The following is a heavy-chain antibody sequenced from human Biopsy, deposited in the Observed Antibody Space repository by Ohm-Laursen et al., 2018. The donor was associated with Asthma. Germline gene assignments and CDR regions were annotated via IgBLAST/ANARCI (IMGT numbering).Heavy chain of an antibody. D-gene: IGHD6-13*01. CDR1: GTHFGSYN. V-gene: IGHV3-30-3*01. CDR3: SRDTLGYYFDI. CDR2: ITFDGSTQ. Sequence: SLRLSCAASGTHFGSYNMHWARQAPGKGLEWVAVITFDGSTQHYGDSVKGRFTISRDNSKNMLFLQMNSLRAEDTAVYYCSRDTLGYYFDIWGQGTPVTVSS. J-gene: IGHJ4*02.